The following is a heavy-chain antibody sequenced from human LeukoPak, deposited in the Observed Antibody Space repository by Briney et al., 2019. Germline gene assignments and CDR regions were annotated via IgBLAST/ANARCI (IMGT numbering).Heavy chain of an antibody. D-gene: IGHD3-22*01. CDR1: GGSISSYY. CDR3: ARTVTMSPTAAFEI. V-gene: IGHV4-59*08. CDR2: IYYSGST. Sequence: SETLSLTCTVSGGSISSYYWSWIRQPPGKGLEWIGYIYYSGSTNYNPSLKSRVTISVDTSKNQFSLKLSSVTAADTAVYYCARTVTMSPTAAFEIWGQGTMVTVSS. J-gene: IGHJ3*02.